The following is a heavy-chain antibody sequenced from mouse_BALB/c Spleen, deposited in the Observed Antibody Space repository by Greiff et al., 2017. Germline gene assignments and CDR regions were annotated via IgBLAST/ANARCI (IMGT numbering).Heavy chain of an antibody. Sequence: EVQLQQSGAELVKPGASVKLSCTASGFNIKDTYMHWVKQRPEQGLEWIGRIDPANGNTKYDPKFQGKATITADTSSNTAYLQLSSLTSEDTAVYYCARESLGYGRGFFAYWGQGTLVTVSA. CDR1: GFNIKDTY. V-gene: IGHV14-3*02. CDR3: ARESLGYGRGFFAY. J-gene: IGHJ3*01. D-gene: IGHD3-2*02. CDR2: IDPANGNT.